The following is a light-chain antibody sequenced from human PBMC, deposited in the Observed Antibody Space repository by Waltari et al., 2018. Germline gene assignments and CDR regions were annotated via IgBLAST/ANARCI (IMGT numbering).Light chain of an antibody. CDR3: HQCSARDI. CDR1: QNVATH. CDR2: DAS. V-gene: IGKV3-11*01. J-gene: IGKJ5*01. Sequence: DIVLTQSPATLSLSPGERATLSCSASQNVATHLAWYQQKPGQAPRLLIYDASTRATGIQSRFSGSGSGTDFSLNIRYLEPEDFVIYYCHQCSARDIFGQGTRLEIK.